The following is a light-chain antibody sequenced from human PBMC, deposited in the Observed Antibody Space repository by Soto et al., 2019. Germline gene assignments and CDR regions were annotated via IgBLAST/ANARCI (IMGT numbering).Light chain of an antibody. CDR2: DVT. J-gene: IGLJ1*01. CDR3: DSFTSSVIYV. CDR1: SGDVGGSNH. Sequence: QSVLTQPASVSDSPGQSITISWTGTSGDVGGSNHVSWYQQHPGKAPKLMIYDVTNRPSGVSHRFSGSKSGSTASLIISGLQAEDEDDYYCDSFTSSVIYVFGTVIKV. V-gene: IGLV2-14*01.